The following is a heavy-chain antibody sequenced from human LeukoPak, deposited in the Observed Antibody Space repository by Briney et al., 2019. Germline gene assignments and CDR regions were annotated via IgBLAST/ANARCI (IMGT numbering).Heavy chain of an antibody. CDR3: ARASTTVPNLLDH. CDR2: IKGDGSST. Sequence: PGGSLRLSCAASGFTFSTYWMHWVRQAPGKGLVWVARIKGDGSSTIYADSVKGRFTISRDNSKNTLHLQTSSLRAEDTAVYYCARASTTVPNLLDHWGRGTLVTVSS. J-gene: IGHJ4*02. V-gene: IGHV3-74*01. D-gene: IGHD4-17*01. CDR1: GFTFSTYW.